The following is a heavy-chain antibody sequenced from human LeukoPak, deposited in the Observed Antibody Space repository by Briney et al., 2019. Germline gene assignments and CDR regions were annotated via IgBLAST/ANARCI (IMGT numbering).Heavy chain of an antibody. CDR3: VATSGGNTN. J-gene: IGHJ4*02. D-gene: IGHD5-12*01. CDR1: GFTFSNCT. Sequence: GGSLRLSCVASGFTFSNCTMHWVRQAPGKGLEWVAAVSYRGSIKSYAESVKGRLTISRDNSENTLYLQMNSLRAEDTAVYYCVATSGGNTNWGQGTLVTVSS. V-gene: IGHV3-30-3*01. CDR2: VSYRGSIK.